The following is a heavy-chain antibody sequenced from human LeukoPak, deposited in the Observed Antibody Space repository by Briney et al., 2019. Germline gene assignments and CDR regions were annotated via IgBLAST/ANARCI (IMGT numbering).Heavy chain of an antibody. CDR3: ARDPRGPTTYDSSARDSLDY. Sequence: GRSLRLSCAASGFTFSSYSMRWVRQAPGKGLEWLAVILYDGSMQYYAESMKGRLTISRDNSRNTVYMQMSSLRTEDTAVYYCARDPRGPTTYDSSARDSLDYWGQGTLVTVSS. CDR2: ILYDGSMQ. J-gene: IGHJ4*02. V-gene: IGHV3-30*03. CDR1: GFTFSSYS. D-gene: IGHD3-22*01.